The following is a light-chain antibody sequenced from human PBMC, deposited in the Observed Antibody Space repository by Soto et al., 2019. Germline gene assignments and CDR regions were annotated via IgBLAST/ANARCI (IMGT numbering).Light chain of an antibody. CDR3: QKYNSLPFT. J-gene: IGKJ3*01. Sequence: EIVLTQSPATLSLSPGERATLSCRASQSVSSYLAWYQQKPGQAPRLLIYDASNRATGIPARFSGSGSGTDFTLTISSLEPEDVATFYCQKYNSLPFTFGPGTKVDIK. CDR2: DAS. V-gene: IGKV3-11*01. CDR1: QSVSSY.